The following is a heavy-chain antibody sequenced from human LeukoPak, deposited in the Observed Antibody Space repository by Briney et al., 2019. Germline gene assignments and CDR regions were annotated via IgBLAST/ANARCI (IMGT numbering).Heavy chain of an antibody. J-gene: IGHJ4*02. CDR2: ISAYNGNT. CDR3: ARVGPSGDIVVVVAATPFDY. V-gene: IGHV1-18*01. CDR1: GYTFTSYG. D-gene: IGHD2-15*01. Sequence: ASVKVSCKASGYTFTSYGISWVRQAPGQGLEWMGWISAYNGNTNYAQKLQGRVTMTTDTSTSTAYMELRSLRSDDTAVYYCARVGPSGDIVVVVAATPFDYWGQGTLVTVSS.